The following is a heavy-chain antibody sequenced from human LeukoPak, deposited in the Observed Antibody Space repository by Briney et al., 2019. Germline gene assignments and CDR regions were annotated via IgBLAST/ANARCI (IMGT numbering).Heavy chain of an antibody. J-gene: IGHJ5*02. V-gene: IGHV4-39*01. CDR3: ARHIPLYDSGGWFDP. CDR1: GGSISSSSYY. CDR2: IYYSGST. D-gene: IGHD3-3*01. Sequence: SETLSLTCTVSGGSISSSSYYWGWIRQPPGKGLEWIGSIYYSGSTYYNPSLKSRVTISVDTSKNQFSLKLSSVTAADTAMYYCARHIPLYDSGGWFDPWGQGTLVTVSS.